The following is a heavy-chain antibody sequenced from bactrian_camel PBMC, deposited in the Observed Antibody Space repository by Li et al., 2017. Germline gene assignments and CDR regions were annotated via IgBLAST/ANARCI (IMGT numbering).Heavy chain of an antibody. CDR1: GFTFGSYA. Sequence: QLVESGGGLVQPGGSLRLSCAASGFTFGSYAMNWVRQAPGKGLEWVSDINSGGGRAYYADSVKGRFTISRDNAKNTLYLQLDSLKTEDTAMYYCANPARYYNDNEPGALLGQGTQVTVS. D-gene: IGHD4*01. J-gene: IGHJ4*01. V-gene: IGHV3S31*01. CDR2: INSGGGRA.